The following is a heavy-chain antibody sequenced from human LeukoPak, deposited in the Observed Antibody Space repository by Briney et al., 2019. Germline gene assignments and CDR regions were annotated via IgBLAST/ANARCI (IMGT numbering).Heavy chain of an antibody. CDR1: GGSISSYY. V-gene: IGHV4-59*12. CDR3: ARDRELAALDP. J-gene: IGHJ5*02. D-gene: IGHD6-13*01. CDR2: IYYSGST. Sequence: SETLSLTCTVSGGSISSYYWSWIRQPPGKGLEWIGYIYYSGSTNYNPSLKSRVTISVDTSKNQFSLKLSSVTAADTAVYYCARDRELAALDPWGQGTLVIVTS.